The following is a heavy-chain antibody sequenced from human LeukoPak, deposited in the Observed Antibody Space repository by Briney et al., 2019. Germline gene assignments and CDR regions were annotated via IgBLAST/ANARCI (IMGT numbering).Heavy chain of an antibody. CDR3: AKHPGRGDYYYYMDV. CDR1: GFTFSGSA. Sequence: GGSLRLSCAASGFTFSGSAMHWVRQASGKGLEWVGRIRSKANSYATAYAASVKGRFTISRDNSKNTLYLQMNSLRAEDTAVYYCAKHPGRGDYYYYMDVWGKGTTVTVSS. CDR2: IRSKANSYAT. J-gene: IGHJ6*03. D-gene: IGHD3-10*01. V-gene: IGHV3-73*01.